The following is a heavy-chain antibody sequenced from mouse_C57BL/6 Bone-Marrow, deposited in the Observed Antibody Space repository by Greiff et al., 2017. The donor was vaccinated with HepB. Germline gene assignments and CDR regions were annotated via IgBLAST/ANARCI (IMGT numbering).Heavy chain of an antibody. J-gene: IGHJ1*03. D-gene: IGHD2-3*01. V-gene: IGHV5-6*02. CDR1: GFTFSSYG. CDR3: ARRGWLLPNWYFDV. Sequence: EVNLVESGGDLVKPGGSLKLSCAASGFTFSSYGMSWVRQTPDKRLEWVATISSGGSYTYYPDSVKGRITISRDNAKNTLYLQMSSLKSEDPTMYYCARRGWLLPNWYFDVWGTGTTVTVSS. CDR2: ISSGGSYT.